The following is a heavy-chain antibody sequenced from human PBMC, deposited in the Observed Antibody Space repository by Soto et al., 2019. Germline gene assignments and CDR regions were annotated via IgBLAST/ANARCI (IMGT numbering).Heavy chain of an antibody. D-gene: IGHD3-10*01. CDR1: GGSIATSAYY. Sequence: QVQLQESGPGLVKPSQTLSLTCTVSGGSIATSAYYWGWIRQHPGKGLEWIGYIFFNGGTYDNPSRQSRLSRSINPSTNQSSLQLSSVTAACSAVYYCARVTTSYCGPGALDYWGQGTLVTVSS. CDR3: ARVTTSYCGPGALDY. V-gene: IGHV4-31*03. J-gene: IGHJ4*02. CDR2: IFFNGGT.